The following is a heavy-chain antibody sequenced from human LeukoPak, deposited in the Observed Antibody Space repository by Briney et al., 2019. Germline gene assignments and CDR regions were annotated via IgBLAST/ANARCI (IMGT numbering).Heavy chain of an antibody. J-gene: IGHJ3*02. CDR1: GGTFSSYA. Sequence: ASVEVSCKASGGTFSSYAISWVRQAPGQGLEWMGGIIPIFGTANYAQKFQGRVTITADESTSTAYMELSSLRSEDTAVYYCAREVLRANAFDIWGQGTMVTVSS. D-gene: IGHD4-17*01. V-gene: IGHV1-69*13. CDR3: AREVLRANAFDI. CDR2: IIPIFGTA.